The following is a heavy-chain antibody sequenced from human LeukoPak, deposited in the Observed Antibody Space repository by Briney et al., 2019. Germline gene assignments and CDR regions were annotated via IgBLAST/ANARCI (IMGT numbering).Heavy chain of an antibody. CDR2: IYHSGST. CDR1: GGSISSSNW. V-gene: IGHV4-4*02. CDR3: ARTHYDSSGYYYWSYYFDY. J-gene: IGHJ4*02. D-gene: IGHD3-22*01. Sequence: SSETLSLTCAVSGGSISSSNWWSWVRQPPGKGLEWIGEIYHSGSTNYNPSLKSRVTISVDTSKNQFSLKLSSVTAADTAVYYCARTHYDSSGYYYWSYYFDYWGQGTLVTVSS.